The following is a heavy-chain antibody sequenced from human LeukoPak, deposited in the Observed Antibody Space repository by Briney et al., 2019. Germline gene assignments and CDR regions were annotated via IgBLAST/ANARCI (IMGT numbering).Heavy chain of an antibody. CDR3: ATSPRYCSSTSCYIYDY. J-gene: IGHJ4*02. CDR1: GGSISSGGYY. Sequence: PSETLSLTCTVSGGSISSGGYYWSWIRQPPGKGLEWIGYIYHSGSTYYNPSLKGRVTISVDRSKNQFSLKLSSVTAADTAVYYCATSPRYCSSTSCYIYDYWGQGTLVTVSS. D-gene: IGHD2-2*02. V-gene: IGHV4-30-2*01. CDR2: IYHSGST.